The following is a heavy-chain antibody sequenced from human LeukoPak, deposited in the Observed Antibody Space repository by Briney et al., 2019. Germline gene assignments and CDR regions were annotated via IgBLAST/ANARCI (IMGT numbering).Heavy chain of an antibody. Sequence: GGSLRLSCAASGFTFTDFWVTWVRQAPGKGLEWVANINRDGSAKTYVDSVKGRFIISRDNAKNSVYLRMGSLRAEDTAVYYCATAPAAADSFWGQGTLVAVSS. J-gene: IGHJ4*02. V-gene: IGHV3-7*01. D-gene: IGHD6-13*01. CDR1: GFTFTDFW. CDR3: ATAPAAADSF. CDR2: INRDGSAK.